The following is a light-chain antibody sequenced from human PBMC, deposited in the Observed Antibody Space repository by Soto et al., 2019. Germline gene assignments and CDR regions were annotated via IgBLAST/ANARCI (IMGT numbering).Light chain of an antibody. CDR3: YQYYTSPHT. V-gene: IGKV3-20*01. CDR1: QTISRDD. Sequence: EIVLTQSPGTLSLSPGETATLSCRTSQTISRDDLAWYQQRPGQAPRLLVSATSRRATGIPDRFYGYGSGTDFTLTISSLEPEDFGVYYCYQYYTSPHTFGPGTRVDIE. CDR2: ATS. J-gene: IGKJ3*01.